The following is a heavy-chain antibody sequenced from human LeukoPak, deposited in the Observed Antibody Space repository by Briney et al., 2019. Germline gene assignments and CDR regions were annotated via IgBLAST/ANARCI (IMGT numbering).Heavy chain of an antibody. Sequence: PSETLSLTCSVSGGSISSYYWSWVRQAPGKGLEWVSSISSSSSYMFYADSVKGRFTISRDNAKNSLYLQMNSLRAEDTAVYYCARIPPTVVKPGDAFDIWGQGTMVTVSS. J-gene: IGHJ3*02. D-gene: IGHD4-23*01. V-gene: IGHV3-21*01. CDR2: ISSSSSYM. CDR3: ARIPPTVVKPGDAFDI. CDR1: GGSISSYY.